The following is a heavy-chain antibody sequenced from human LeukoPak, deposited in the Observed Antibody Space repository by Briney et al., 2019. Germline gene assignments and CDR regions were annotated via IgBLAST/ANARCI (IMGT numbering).Heavy chain of an antibody. V-gene: IGHV3-23*01. CDR3: AKGECSGTYNATYLDY. J-gene: IGHJ4*02. Sequence: GGSLRLSWVASGFTFSSYVTTWVRQGPGKGLEWVSIISGSGGTTDYADSVKGRFIISKDNSKNTLYLQMNSLRAEDTAVYYCAKGECSGTYNATYLDYWGQGVLVTVSS. CDR2: ISGSGGTT. CDR1: GFTFSSYV. D-gene: IGHD1-26*01.